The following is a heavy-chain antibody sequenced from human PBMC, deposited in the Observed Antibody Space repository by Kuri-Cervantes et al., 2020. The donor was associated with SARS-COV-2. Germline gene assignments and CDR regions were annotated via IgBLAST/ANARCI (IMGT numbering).Heavy chain of an antibody. V-gene: IGHV5-51*01. CDR2: IYPGDSDT. CDR1: GYSFTSYW. D-gene: IGHD3-16*02. J-gene: IGHJ4*02. Sequence: GSLRLSCKGSGYSFTSYWIGWVRQMPGKGLEWMGIIYPGDSDTRYSPSFQGQVTISADKSISTAYLQWSSLKASDTAMYYCARQLAFGGVIVKYYFDYWGQGTLVTVSS. CDR3: ARQLAFGGVIVKYYFDY.